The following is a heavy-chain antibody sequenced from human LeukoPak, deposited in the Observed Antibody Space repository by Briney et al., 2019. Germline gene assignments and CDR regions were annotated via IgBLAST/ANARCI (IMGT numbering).Heavy chain of an antibody. J-gene: IGHJ6*03. D-gene: IGHD2-8*01. V-gene: IGHV5-51*01. CDR1: GYSFTSYW. CDR3: ARHGHCTNGVCYSNYYYYMDV. Sequence: GESLQISRKGSGYSFTSYWIGWVRQMPGKGLEWMGIIYPDDSDTRYSPSFEGQLIISVAKSISTAYLQWSSLKASDTATYYCARHGHCTNGVCYSNYYYYMDVWGKGTTVTVSS. CDR2: IYPDDSDT.